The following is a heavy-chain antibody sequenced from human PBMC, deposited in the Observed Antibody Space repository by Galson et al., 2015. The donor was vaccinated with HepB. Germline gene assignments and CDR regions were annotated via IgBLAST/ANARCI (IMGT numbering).Heavy chain of an antibody. CDR1: GFTFSSYA. J-gene: IGHJ4*02. CDR2: ISYDGSNK. V-gene: IGHV3-30*04. CDR3: ARLYSSGWYPFDY. D-gene: IGHD6-19*01. Sequence: SLRLSCAASGFTFSSYAMHWVRQAPGKGLEWVAVISYDGSNKYYADSVKGRFTISRDNSKNTLYLQMNSLRAEDTAVYYCARLYSSGWYPFDYWGQGTLVTVSS.